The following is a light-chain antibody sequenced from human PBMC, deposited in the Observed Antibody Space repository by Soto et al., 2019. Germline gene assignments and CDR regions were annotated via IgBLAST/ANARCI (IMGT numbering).Light chain of an antibody. CDR1: SSDVGGYNY. CDR3: SSYTSSSTPYYV. J-gene: IGLJ1*01. V-gene: IGLV2-14*01. Sequence: QSVLTQPASVSGSPGQSITISCTGTSSDVGGYNYVSWYQQHPGEAPKLMIYEVSNRPSGVSNRFSGSKSGNTASLTISGLQAEDEADYYCSSYTSSSTPYYVFGTGTKLTVL. CDR2: EVS.